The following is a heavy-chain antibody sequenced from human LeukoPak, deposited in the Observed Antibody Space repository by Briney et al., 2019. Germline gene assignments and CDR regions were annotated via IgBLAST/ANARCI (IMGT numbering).Heavy chain of an antibody. CDR1: GGTFSSYA. D-gene: IGHD3-10*01. CDR2: IIPIFGTA. Sequence: ASVKVSCKAPGGTFSSYAISWVRQAPGQGLEWMGGIIPIFGTANYAQKFQGGVTITADESTSTAYMELSSLRSEDTAVYYCARVYGSGSAYYNYYGMDVWGKGTTVTVSS. V-gene: IGHV1-69*13. CDR3: ARVYGSGSAYYNYYGMDV. J-gene: IGHJ6*04.